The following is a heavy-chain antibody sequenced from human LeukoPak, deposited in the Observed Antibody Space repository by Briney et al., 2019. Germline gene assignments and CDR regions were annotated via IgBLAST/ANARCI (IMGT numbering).Heavy chain of an antibody. CDR2: INHSGST. J-gene: IGHJ4*02. CDR3: AGARGMATTYYFDY. V-gene: IGHV4-34*01. D-gene: IGHD5-24*01. CDR1: GGSFSGYY. Sequence: SETLSLTCAVYGGSFSGYYWSWIRQPPGKGLEWIGEINHSGSTNYNPSLKSRVTISVDTSKNQFSLKLSSVTAADTAVYYCAGARGMATTYYFDYRGQGTLVTVSS.